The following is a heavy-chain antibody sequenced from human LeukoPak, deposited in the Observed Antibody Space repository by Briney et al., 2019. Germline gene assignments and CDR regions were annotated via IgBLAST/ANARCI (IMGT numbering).Heavy chain of an antibody. V-gene: IGHV3-30*04. CDR1: GFTFSSYA. CDR2: ISYDGSNK. D-gene: IGHD2-2*01. Sequence: GGSLRLSCAASGFTFSSYAMHWVRQAPGKGLEWVAVISYDGSNKYYADSVKGRFTISRDNSKNTPYLQMNSLRAEDTAVYYCANREYHLPALYWGQGTLVTVSS. J-gene: IGHJ4*02. CDR3: ANREYHLPALY.